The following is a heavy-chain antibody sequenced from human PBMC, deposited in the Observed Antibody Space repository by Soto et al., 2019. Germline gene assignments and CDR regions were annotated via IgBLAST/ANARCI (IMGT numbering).Heavy chain of an antibody. J-gene: IGHJ4*02. V-gene: IGHV3-66*04. D-gene: IGHD3-10*01. CDR1: GFTVSNNY. CDR2: IYSGGST. Sequence: GGSLRLSCAASGFTVSNNYMNWVRQAPGKGLEWVSVIYSGGSTYYADSVKGRFTISRDNSKNTLYLQMNSLRAEDTAVYYCARPKYYYGSGSEPDFDYWGQGTLVTVSS. CDR3: ARPKYYYGSGSEPDFDY.